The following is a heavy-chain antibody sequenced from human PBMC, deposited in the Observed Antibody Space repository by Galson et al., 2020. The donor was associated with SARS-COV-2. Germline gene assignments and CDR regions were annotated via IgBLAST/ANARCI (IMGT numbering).Heavy chain of an antibody. CDR1: GFTFSSYG. CDR3: AKQPKSSGYYFGETGGEYFQH. CDR2: ISYDGSNK. Sequence: GESLKISCAASGFTFSSYGMHWVRQAPGKGLEWVAVISYDGSNKYYADSVKGRFTISRDNSKNTLYLQMNSLRAEDTAVYYCAKQPKSSGYYFGETGGEYFQHWGQGTLVTVSS. V-gene: IGHV3-30*18. D-gene: IGHD3-22*01. J-gene: IGHJ1*01.